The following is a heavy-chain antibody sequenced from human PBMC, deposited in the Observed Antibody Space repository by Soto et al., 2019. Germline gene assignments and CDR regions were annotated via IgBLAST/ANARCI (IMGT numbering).Heavy chain of an antibody. CDR3: AKGTSFLEWLLGDY. Sequence: QVQLVESGGGVVQPGRSLRLSCAASGFTFSSYGMHWVRQAPGKGLEWVAGISYDGSNKYYADSVKGRFTISRYNSKNTLYLQMNSLIAEDTAVYYCAKGTSFLEWLLGDYWGQGTLVTVSS. CDR1: GFTFSSYG. D-gene: IGHD3-3*01. V-gene: IGHV3-30*18. CDR2: ISYDGSNK. J-gene: IGHJ4*02.